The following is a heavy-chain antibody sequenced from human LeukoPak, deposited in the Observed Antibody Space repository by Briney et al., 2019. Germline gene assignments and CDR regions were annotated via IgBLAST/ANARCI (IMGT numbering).Heavy chain of an antibody. D-gene: IGHD6-13*01. CDR2: ISSSGSA. CDR3: ARRDSSWAYFDS. J-gene: IGHJ4*02. CDR1: GDSISSYF. V-gene: IGHV4-4*09. Sequence: SETLSLTCTVSGDSISSYFWSWIRQPPGKGLEWLGYISSSGSAYYNPSLTSRVTISVDTSKNQVSLKLSSVTAADTAVYYCARRDSSWAYFDSWGQGTLVTLSS.